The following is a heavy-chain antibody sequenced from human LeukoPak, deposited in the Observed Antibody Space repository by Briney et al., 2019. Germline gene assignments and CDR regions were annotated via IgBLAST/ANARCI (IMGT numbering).Heavy chain of an antibody. D-gene: IGHD5-18*01. CDR3: AREWAGDTAMVDYYYYYMDV. CDR2: IIPIFGTA. V-gene: IGHV1-69*13. Sequence: SVKVSCKASGGTFSSYAISWVRQAPGQGLEWMGGIIPIFGTANYAQKFQGRVTITADESTSTAYMELSSLRSEDTAVYYCAREWAGDTAMVDYYYYYMDVWGKGTTVTVSS. J-gene: IGHJ6*03. CDR1: GGTFSSYA.